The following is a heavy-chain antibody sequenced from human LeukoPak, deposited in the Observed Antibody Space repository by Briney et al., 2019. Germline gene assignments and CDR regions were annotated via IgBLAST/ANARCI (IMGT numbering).Heavy chain of an antibody. J-gene: IGHJ1*01. CDR3: ATYSSSNAREFQY. D-gene: IGHD2-2*01. Sequence: QTGGSLRLSCAASGFTFSSYWMTWVRQAPGKGLEWVANIKQDGSEKYYVDSVRGRFTISRDNAKISLYLQMNSLGAEDTAVHYCATYSSSNAREFQYWGQGTLVTVSS. V-gene: IGHV3-7*01. CDR2: IKQDGSEK. CDR1: GFTFSSYW.